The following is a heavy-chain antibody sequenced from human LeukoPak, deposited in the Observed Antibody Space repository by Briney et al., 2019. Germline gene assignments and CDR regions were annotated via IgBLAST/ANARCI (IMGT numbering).Heavy chain of an antibody. CDR3: AGGEQWLVSDY. V-gene: IGHV3-23*01. Sequence: GGSLRLSCAASGFTFSSYAMSWVRQAPGKGLEWVSAISGSGGSTYYADSVKGRFTISRDNSKNTLYLQMNSLRAKDTAVYYCAGGEQWLVSDYWGQGTLVTVSS. D-gene: IGHD6-19*01. CDR1: GFTFSSYA. CDR2: ISGSGGST. J-gene: IGHJ4*02.